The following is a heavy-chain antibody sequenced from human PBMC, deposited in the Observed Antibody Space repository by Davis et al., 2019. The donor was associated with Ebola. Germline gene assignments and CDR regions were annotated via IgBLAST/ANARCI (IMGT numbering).Heavy chain of an antibody. Sequence: LRLSCTVSGGSISSGGYYWSWIRQHPGKGLEWIGYIYYSGSTYYNPSLKSRVTISVDTSKNQFSLKLSSVTAADTAVYYCATDNDATRGSDPWGQGTLVTVSS. CDR1: GGSISSGGYY. CDR3: ATDNDATRGSDP. CDR2: IYYSGST. J-gene: IGHJ5*02. V-gene: IGHV4-31*03. D-gene: IGHD3-10*01.